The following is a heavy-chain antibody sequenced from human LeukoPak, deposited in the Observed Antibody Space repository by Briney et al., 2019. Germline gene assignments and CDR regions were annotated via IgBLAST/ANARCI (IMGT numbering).Heavy chain of an antibody. CDR2: IYLRGNT. V-gene: IGHV4-4*02. D-gene: IGHD4-17*01. CDR1: GGSITSSNW. J-gene: IGHJ4*02. CDR3: ARGTITTVTDS. Sequence: SGTLSLTCAISGGSITSSNWWTWVRQPPGQGLEWVGEIYLRGNTNYNPSLESRVSISVDESKTQLSLRLESVTAADTPVYYCARGTITTVTDSWGPGTLVTVSS.